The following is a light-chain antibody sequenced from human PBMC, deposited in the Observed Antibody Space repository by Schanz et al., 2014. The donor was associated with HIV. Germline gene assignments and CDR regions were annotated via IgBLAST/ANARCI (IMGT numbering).Light chain of an antibody. CDR1: SSDIGNYNP. Sequence: QSALTQPPSASGSPGQSVTISCTGTSSDIGNYNPVSWFQHHPGEAPKIMIFEVRKRPSGVSGRFSGSKSGNSASLTISGLQAEDEADYYCCSYTTTSTYVFGAGTKLTVL. J-gene: IGLJ1*01. V-gene: IGLV2-14*02. CDR3: CSYTTTSTYV. CDR2: EVR.